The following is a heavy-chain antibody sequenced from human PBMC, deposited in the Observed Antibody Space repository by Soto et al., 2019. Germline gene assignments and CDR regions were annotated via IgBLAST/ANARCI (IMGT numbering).Heavy chain of an antibody. CDR3: ARDYKHADLIRGQFGP. CDR2: ISGSGGTT. J-gene: IGHJ5*02. CDR1: GFSFISYA. V-gene: IGHV3-23*01. D-gene: IGHD3-10*01. Sequence: GSLRLSCAASGFSFISYAMGWVRQAPGKGLNWVSSISGSGGTTYYADSVKGRFTIFRDNSKNTLYLQMNSLRAEDTAIYYCARDYKHADLIRGQFGPWGQGILVTVS.